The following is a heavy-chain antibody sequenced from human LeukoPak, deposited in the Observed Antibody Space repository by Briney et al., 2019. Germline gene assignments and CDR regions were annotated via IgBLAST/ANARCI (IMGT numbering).Heavy chain of an antibody. Sequence: PSETLSLTCSVSGGSISRLYWSWIRQPPGKGLEGIGYIYYTGSTNYNPSLKSRVTMFVDMSKDQFSLRLSSVTAADTAVYYCARHRAYSSSSPFDYWGQGTLVTVSS. D-gene: IGHD6-6*01. V-gene: IGHV4-59*08. CDR1: GGSISRLY. CDR2: IYYTGST. J-gene: IGHJ4*02. CDR3: ARHRAYSSSSPFDY.